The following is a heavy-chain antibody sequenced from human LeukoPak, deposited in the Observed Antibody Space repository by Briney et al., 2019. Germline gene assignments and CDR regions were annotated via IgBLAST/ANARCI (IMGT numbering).Heavy chain of an antibody. D-gene: IGHD3-3*01. CDR1: GGSISSYY. J-gene: IGHJ6*03. V-gene: IGHV4-4*07. CDR3: AREGYDFWSGRAYYYYYMDV. Sequence: PSETLSLTCTVSGGSISSYYWSWIRQPAGKGLEWIGRIYTSGSTNYNPSLKSRVTISVDTSKNQFSLKLSSVTAADTAVYYCAREGYDFWSGRAYYYYYMDVWGKGTTVTVSS. CDR2: IYTSGST.